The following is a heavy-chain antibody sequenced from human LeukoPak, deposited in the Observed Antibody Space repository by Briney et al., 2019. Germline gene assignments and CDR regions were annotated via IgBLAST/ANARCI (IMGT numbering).Heavy chain of an antibody. CDR3: AREAYGDYEYYGMDV. CDR2: IYSGGST. J-gene: IGHJ6*02. Sequence: GGSLRLSCAASGFTVNSNYMSWVRQAPGKGLEWVSVIYSGGSTYYADSVKGRFTISRDNSKNTLYLQMNSLRAEDTAVYYCAREAYGDYEYYGMDVWGQGTTVTVSS. V-gene: IGHV3-53*01. D-gene: IGHD4-17*01. CDR1: GFTVNSNY.